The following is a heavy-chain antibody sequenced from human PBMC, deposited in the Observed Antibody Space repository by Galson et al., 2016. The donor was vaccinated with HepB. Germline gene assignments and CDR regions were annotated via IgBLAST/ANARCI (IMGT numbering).Heavy chain of an antibody. Sequence: SLRLSCAASGFGVSSNYMGWVRQAPGKGLEWLSVLYSGGTTFYAGSVRDRFTISRDNSQNTLYLQMNSLRAEDTAVYFCARGGKWQLGSLYFDSWGQGTLVTVSS. CDR1: GFGVSSNY. D-gene: IGHD3-16*01. J-gene: IGHJ4*02. CDR3: ARGGKWQLGSLYFDS. CDR2: LYSGGTT. V-gene: IGHV3-53*01.